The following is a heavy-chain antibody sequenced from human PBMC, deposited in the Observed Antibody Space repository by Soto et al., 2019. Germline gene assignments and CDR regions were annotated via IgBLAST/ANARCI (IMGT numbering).Heavy chain of an antibody. D-gene: IGHD2-15*01. Sequence: ASVKVSCKASGYTSTNYAFTWVRQAPGQGLEWMGWISAYNGNTDYARKLQGRVTMTRDTSTSTAYMELRTLTSDDSAVYYCATEGSRSGRPRPHTYLDYWGQGTLATVSS. CDR1: GYTSTNYA. CDR2: ISAYNGNT. J-gene: IGHJ4*02. V-gene: IGHV1-18*04. CDR3: ATEGSRSGRPRPHTYLDY.